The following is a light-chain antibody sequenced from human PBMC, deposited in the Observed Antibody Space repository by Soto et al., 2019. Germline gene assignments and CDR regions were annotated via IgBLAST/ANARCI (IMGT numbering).Light chain of an antibody. CDR1: QSVSSN. CDR3: HQYNNWATYT. CDR2: GAS. Sequence: EIVMTQSPATLSVSPGERATLACRASQSVSSNLAWYQQKPGQAPRLLIYGASTRATGIPARFSGSGSGTEFTLTVSSLQYEDFAVYYCHQYNNWATYTFGQGTKLEIK. J-gene: IGKJ2*01. V-gene: IGKV3-15*01.